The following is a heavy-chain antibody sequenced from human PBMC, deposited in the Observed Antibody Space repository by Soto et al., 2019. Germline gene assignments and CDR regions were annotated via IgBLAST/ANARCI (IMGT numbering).Heavy chain of an antibody. V-gene: IGHV1-2*04. CDR3: AREKMRAYYYGMDV. CDR2: INPNSGGT. J-gene: IGHJ6*02. CDR1: GYTFTSYA. Sequence: ASVKVSFKASGYTFTSYAMHWVRQAPGQRLEWMGWINPNSGGTNYAQKFQGWVTMTRDTSISTAYMELSRLRSDDTAVYYCAREKMRAYYYGMDVWGQGTTVTVSS. D-gene: IGHD1-26*01.